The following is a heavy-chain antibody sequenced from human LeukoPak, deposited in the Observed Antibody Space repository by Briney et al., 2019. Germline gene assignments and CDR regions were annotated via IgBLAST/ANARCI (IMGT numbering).Heavy chain of an antibody. J-gene: IGHJ6*03. CDR2: IYTSGST. D-gene: IGHD3-10*01. Sequence: KPSETLSLTCTVSGGSISSYYWSWIRQPAGKGLKWIGRIYTSGSTNYNPSLKSRVTMSVDTSKNQFSLKLSSVTAADTAVYYCARAPDGSYYYYMDVWGKGTTVTVSS. V-gene: IGHV4-4*07. CDR3: ARAPDGSYYYYMDV. CDR1: GGSISSYY.